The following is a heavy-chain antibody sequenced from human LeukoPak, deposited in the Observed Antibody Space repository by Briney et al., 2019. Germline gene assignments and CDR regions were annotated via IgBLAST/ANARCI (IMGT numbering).Heavy chain of an antibody. CDR2: IIPIFGTA. CDR3: CRDGYNMGDY. Sequence: GASVRVSCKASGGTFSSYAISWVRQAPGQGLEWMGGIIPIFGTANYAQKFQGRVTITADESTSTAYMELSSLRSEDTAVYYCCRDGYNMGDYWGQGTLVTVSS. J-gene: IGHJ4*02. CDR1: GGTFSSYA. V-gene: IGHV1-69*13. D-gene: IGHD5-24*01.